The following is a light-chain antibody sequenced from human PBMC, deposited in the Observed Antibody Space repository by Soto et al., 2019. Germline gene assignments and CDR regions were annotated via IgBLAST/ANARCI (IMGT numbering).Light chain of an antibody. V-gene: IGKV1-9*01. J-gene: IGKJ5*01. CDR2: AAY. CDR3: QQLHDYPIT. CDR1: QGIDSS. Sequence: ILLTQSPSSLSASVGDRVTITCRASQGIDSSFAWYQQKPGKAPKLLIYAAYSLQSGVPSRFSGSGSGTDFTLTISSLQPEDFATYYCQQLHDYPITVGQGTRLEIK.